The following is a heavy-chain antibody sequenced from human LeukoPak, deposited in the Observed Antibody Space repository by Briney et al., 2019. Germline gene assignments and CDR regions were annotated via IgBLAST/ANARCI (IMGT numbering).Heavy chain of an antibody. CDR1: GFTFDDYA. CDR2: ISGDGGST. CDR3: ARGGWFGELLFDY. D-gene: IGHD3-10*01. Sequence: PGGSLRLSCAASGFTFDDYAMHWVRHAPGKCLEWVSPISGDGGSTYYADSVKGRFTISRDNAKNSLYLQMSSLRAEDTALYYCARGGWFGELLFDYWGQGPLVTVSS. V-gene: IGHV3-43*02. J-gene: IGHJ4*02.